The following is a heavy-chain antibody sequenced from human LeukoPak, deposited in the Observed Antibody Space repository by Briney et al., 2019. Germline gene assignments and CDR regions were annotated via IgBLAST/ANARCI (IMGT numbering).Heavy chain of an antibody. Sequence: SETLSLTCTVSGDSISSGDYYWSWIRQPAGKGLEWIGRISSSGSTNYNPPLKSRVTMSVDTSRNQFFLQLSSVTAADMAVYYCAIQYCGGDCYHNYFDYWGQGTLVTVSS. CDR1: GDSISSGDYY. V-gene: IGHV4-61*02. CDR3: AIQYCGGDCYHNYFDY. J-gene: IGHJ4*02. CDR2: ISSSGST. D-gene: IGHD2-21*02.